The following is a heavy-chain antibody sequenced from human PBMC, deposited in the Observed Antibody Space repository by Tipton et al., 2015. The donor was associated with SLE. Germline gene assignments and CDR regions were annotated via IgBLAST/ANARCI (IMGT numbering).Heavy chain of an antibody. CDR1: GFTFSDYY. CDR2: IYYSGGT. V-gene: IGHV4-59*01. D-gene: IGHD1-1*01. J-gene: IGHJ3*02. CDR3: AKWNSETHGFHT. Sequence: LRLSCAASGFTFSDYYMSWIRQAPGKGLEWIGYIYYSGGTNYNPSLKSRVTFSVDTSENQVSLRLSSVTAADTAVYYCAKWNSETHGFHTWGQGTMVTVSS.